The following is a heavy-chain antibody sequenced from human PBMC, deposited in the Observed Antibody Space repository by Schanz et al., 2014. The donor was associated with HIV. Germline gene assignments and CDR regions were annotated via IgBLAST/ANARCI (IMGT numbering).Heavy chain of an antibody. CDR1: GGTFTNYA. V-gene: IGHV1-69*01. J-gene: IGHJ4*02. CDR2: IIPFFGTA. D-gene: IGHD5-12*01. Sequence: QVQLVQSGAEVKKPGSSVMVSCKTSGGTFTNYAISWVRQAPGQGLQWMGGIIPFFGTANYAQNFQGRVTITADESASTAYMELSGLTSGDTAVYYCASDPPQNGYNSLDYWGQGTLVTVSS. CDR3: ASDPPQNGYNSLDY.